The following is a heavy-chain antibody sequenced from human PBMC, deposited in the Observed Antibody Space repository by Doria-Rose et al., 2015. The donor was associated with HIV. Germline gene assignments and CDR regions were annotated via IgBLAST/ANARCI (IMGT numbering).Heavy chain of an antibody. CDR1: GVSLSSPGMG. V-gene: IGHV2-26*01. J-gene: IGHJ4*02. Sequence: QATLKESGPVLVKPTETLTLTCTVSGVSLSSPGMGVSWIRQPPGKALEWLANIFSDDERSYKTSLKSRPTISRGTSNSQVVLTMTDMDPVDTATYYCARIKSSRWYHKYYFDFWGQGTLVIVSA. D-gene: IGHD6-13*01. CDR3: ARIKSSRWYHKYYFDF. CDR2: IFSDDER.